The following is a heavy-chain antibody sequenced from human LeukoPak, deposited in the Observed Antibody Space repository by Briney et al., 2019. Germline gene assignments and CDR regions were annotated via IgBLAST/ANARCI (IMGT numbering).Heavy chain of an antibody. Sequence: GGSLRLSLAASGFTFVSNWMGWAGRVPGKGRGWVATIKQDGSEKYYVDSVKGRFTISRDNAKNSLYLQMNSLRAEDTAVYYCARVRVVGATQGRFDYWGQGTLVTVSS. V-gene: IGHV3-7*01. D-gene: IGHD1-26*01. CDR2: IKQDGSEK. CDR3: ARVRVVGATQGRFDY. J-gene: IGHJ4*02. CDR1: GFTFVSNW.